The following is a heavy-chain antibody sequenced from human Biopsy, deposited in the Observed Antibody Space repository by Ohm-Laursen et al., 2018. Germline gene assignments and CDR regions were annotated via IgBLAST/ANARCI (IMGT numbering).Heavy chain of an antibody. CDR2: IYFTGRT. D-gene: IGHD3-22*01. J-gene: IGHJ3*02. Sequence: SETLSLTCTVSGGPIDSYYWSWIRQPPGKALEWIGYIYFTGRTSYNPSLKSRVTMSVNTSKNQFSLKLNSVTAADTAVYYCGRREVVITHDAFDTWGQGTMVTVSS. CDR1: GGPIDSYY. V-gene: IGHV4-59*08. CDR3: GRREVVITHDAFDT.